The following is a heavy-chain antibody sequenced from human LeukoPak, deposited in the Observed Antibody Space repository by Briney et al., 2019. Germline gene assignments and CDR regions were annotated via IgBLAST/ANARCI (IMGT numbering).Heavy chain of an antibody. Sequence: GGSLRLSCTASGFTFSSYGMHWVRQAPGKGLEWVANIKQDGSEKYYVDSVKGRFTISRDNAKNSLYLQMNSLRAEDTAVFYCARDTVVVVSATSLFDYWGQGTLVTVSS. CDR1: GFTFSSYG. J-gene: IGHJ4*02. D-gene: IGHD2-15*01. V-gene: IGHV3-7*03. CDR2: IKQDGSEK. CDR3: ARDTVVVVSATSLFDY.